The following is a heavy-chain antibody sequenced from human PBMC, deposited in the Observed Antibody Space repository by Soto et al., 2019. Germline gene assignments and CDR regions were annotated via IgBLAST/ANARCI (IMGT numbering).Heavy chain of an antibody. Sequence: VQLVEYGGGLVQPGGSLRLSCAAAGLTVSSNYMSWVRQAPGKGLEWVSVIYSGGSTYYADSVKGRFTISRDNSKNTLYLQINSLRAEDTAVYYCATDGRYSGSYYSWFDPWGQGTLVTVSS. CDR1: GLTVSSNY. D-gene: IGHD1-26*01. CDR3: ATDGRYSGSYYSWFDP. CDR2: IYSGGST. V-gene: IGHV3-66*01. J-gene: IGHJ5*02.